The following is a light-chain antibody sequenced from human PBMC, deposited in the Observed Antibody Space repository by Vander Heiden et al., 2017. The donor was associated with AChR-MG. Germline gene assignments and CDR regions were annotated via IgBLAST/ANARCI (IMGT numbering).Light chain of an antibody. J-gene: IGLJ3*02. CDR3: EVWDSTSDPRV. CDR1: NIGGKS. V-gene: IGLV3-21*03. Sequence: SYVLTQTPSVSVAPGKTATIACGGDNIGGKSVHWYQHKAGQAPVLVVYEGSDRPSGIPERFSGSNSGNTATLTISRVEAGDEADYYCEVWDSTSDPRVFGGGTKLTVI. CDR2: EGS.